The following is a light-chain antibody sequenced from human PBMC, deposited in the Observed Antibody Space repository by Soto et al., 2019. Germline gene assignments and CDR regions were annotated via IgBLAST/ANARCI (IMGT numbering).Light chain of an antibody. V-gene: IGLV9-49*01. CDR2: VGTGGIVG. CDR3: GADHGSGSNCAYV. J-gene: IGLJ1*01. Sequence: QLVLTQPPSASASLGASVTLTCTLSSGYSNYKVDWYQQRPGKGPRFVMRVGTGGIVGSKGDGIPDRFSVLGSGLNRYLTIKNIQEEDESDYHCGADHGSGSNCAYVFGTGTKLTVL. CDR1: SGYSNYK.